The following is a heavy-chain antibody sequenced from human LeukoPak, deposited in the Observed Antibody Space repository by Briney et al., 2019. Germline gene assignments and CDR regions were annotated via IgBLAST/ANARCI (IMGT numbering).Heavy chain of an antibody. CDR3: ARHGPDTAMVTSYDY. CDR2: IYPGDSDT. Sequence: HGESLKISCKGSGYSFTSYWIGWVRQMPGKGLEWMGIIYPGDSDTRYSPSFQGQVTISADKSISTAYLQWSSLKASDTAMYYCARHGPDTAMVTSYDYWGQGTLVTVSS. CDR1: GYSFTSYW. D-gene: IGHD5-18*01. V-gene: IGHV5-51*01. J-gene: IGHJ4*02.